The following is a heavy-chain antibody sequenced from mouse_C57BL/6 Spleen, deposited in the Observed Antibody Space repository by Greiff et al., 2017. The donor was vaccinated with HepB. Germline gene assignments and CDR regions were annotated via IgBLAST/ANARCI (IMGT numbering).Heavy chain of an antibody. V-gene: IGHV5-4*01. Sequence: VESGGGLVKPGGSLKLSCAASGFTFSSYAMSWVRQTPEKRLEWVATISDGGSYTYYPDNVKGRFTISRDNAKNNLYLQMSHLKSEDTAMYYCARAALGLDYWGQGTSVTVSS. CDR1: GFTFSSYA. J-gene: IGHJ4*01. D-gene: IGHD4-1*01. CDR3: ARAALGLDY. CDR2: ISDGGSYT.